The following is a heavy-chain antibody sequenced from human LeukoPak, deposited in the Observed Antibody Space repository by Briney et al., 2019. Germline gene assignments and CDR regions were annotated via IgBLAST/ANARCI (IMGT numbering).Heavy chain of an antibody. CDR3: ARGLYNWNHFFDY. D-gene: IGHD1-20*01. CDR1: GGSISGYY. J-gene: IGHJ4*02. CDR2: IYTSGST. Sequence: SETLSLTCTDSGGSISGYYWSWIRQPAGKGLEWIGRIYTSGSTNYSPSLKSRVTMSVDTSKNQFSLRLTSVTAADTAVYYCARGLYNWNHFFDYWGQGTLVTVSS. V-gene: IGHV4-4*07.